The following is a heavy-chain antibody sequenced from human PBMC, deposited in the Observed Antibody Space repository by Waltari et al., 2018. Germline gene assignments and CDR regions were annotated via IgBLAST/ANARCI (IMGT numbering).Heavy chain of an antibody. CDR1: GFTFSSYR. CDR2: ISSSSSYI. V-gene: IGHV3-21*01. CDR3: ARRSYGSGSYPDY. J-gene: IGHJ4*02. Sequence: EVQLVESGGGLVKPGGSLRLSCAASGFTFSSYRMNWVRQAPGKGLEWVSSISSSSSYIYYADSVKGRFTISRDNAKNSLYLQMNSLRAEDTAVYYCARRSYGSGSYPDYWGQGTLVTVSS. D-gene: IGHD3-10*01.